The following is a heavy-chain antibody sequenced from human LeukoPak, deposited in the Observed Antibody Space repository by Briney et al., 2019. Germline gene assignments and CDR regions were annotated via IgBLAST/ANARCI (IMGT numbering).Heavy chain of an antibody. V-gene: IGHV3-23*01. J-gene: IGHJ3*02. CDR2: ISGSGGST. D-gene: IGHD6-13*01. CDR1: GFTFSSYA. CDR3: AKEIIGSSSWYSPAFDI. Sequence: PGGSLRLSCAASGFTFSSYAMSWVRQAPGKGLEWVSAISGSGGSTYYADSVKGRFTISRDNSKNTPYLQMNSLRAEDTAVYYCAKEIIGSSSWYSPAFDIWGQGTMVTVSS.